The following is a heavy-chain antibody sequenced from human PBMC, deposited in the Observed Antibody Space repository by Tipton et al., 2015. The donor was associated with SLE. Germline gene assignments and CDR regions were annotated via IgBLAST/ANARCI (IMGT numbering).Heavy chain of an antibody. Sequence: TLSLTCTVSGGSISSHYWSWIRQPPGKGLEWIGYIYYSGSTNYNPSLKSRVTISVDTSKNQFSLKLSSVTAADTAVYYCARSSCSGGSCLFDYWGQGTLVTVSS. D-gene: IGHD2-15*01. V-gene: IGHV4-59*11. CDR1: GGSISSHY. J-gene: IGHJ4*02. CDR3: ARSSCSGGSCLFDY. CDR2: IYYSGST.